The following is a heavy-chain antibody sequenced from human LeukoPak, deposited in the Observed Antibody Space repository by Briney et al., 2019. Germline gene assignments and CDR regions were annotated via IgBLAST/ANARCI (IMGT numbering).Heavy chain of an antibody. CDR1: GFTFSSYS. CDR3: ASVAGGSSGWYS. V-gene: IGHV3-48*04. D-gene: IGHD6-19*01. CDR2: ISSSSTM. Sequence: PGGSLRLSCAASGFTFSSYSMNWVRQAPGQGLEWVSYISSSSTMYYADSVKGRFTISRDNAKNSLYLQMNSLRAEDTAVYYCASVAGGSSGWYSWGQGTLVTVSS. J-gene: IGHJ4*02.